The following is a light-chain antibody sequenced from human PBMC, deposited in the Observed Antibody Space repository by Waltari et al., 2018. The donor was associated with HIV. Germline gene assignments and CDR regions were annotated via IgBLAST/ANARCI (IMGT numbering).Light chain of an antibody. V-gene: IGLV3-19*01. CDR2: GKN. J-gene: IGLJ2*01. Sequence: SSEVTQDPAVSVALGQTVRITCQGDTLRSYYASWYQQKPGQAPLLVIYGKNNRPSWIPDRFSGSNSGSTASLTITGAQAEDEADYYCSSRDSSGHLVVFGGGTKLTVL. CDR3: SSRDSSGHLVV. CDR1: TLRSYY.